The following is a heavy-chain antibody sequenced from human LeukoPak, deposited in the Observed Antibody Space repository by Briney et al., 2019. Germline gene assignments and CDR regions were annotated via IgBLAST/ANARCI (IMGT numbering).Heavy chain of an antibody. Sequence: ASVKVSCKTSGYTFTGYYIYWVRQTPGQGLEWMGWINPNNGDTNYAQNFQGRVTMTRDTSISTAYMELNSLKSDDTAVYYCASPTAWGQGTLVPVSS. D-gene: IGHD4-11*01. CDR1: GYTFTGYY. V-gene: IGHV1-2*02. J-gene: IGHJ5*02. CDR2: INPNNGDT. CDR3: ASPTA.